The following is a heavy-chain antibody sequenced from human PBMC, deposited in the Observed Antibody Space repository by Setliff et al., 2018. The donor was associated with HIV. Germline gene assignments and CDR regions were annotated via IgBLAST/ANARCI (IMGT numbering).Heavy chain of an antibody. CDR3: ARDTGVRGVDAFDI. J-gene: IGHJ3*02. CDR2: ISAYNGNT. V-gene: IGHV1-18*01. Sequence: ASVKVSCKASAYTFTSYGISWLRQAPGQGLEWMGWISAYNGNTNYAQKLQGRVTMTTDTSTSTAYMELRSLRSDDTAVYYCARDTGVRGVDAFDIWGQGTMVTVSS. CDR1: AYTFTSYG. D-gene: IGHD3-10*01.